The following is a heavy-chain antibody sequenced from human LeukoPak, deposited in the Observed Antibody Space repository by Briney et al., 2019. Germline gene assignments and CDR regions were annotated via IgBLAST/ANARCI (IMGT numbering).Heavy chain of an antibody. CDR3: AKSAMSDSSGYYFDS. J-gene: IGHJ4*02. Sequence: GGSLRLSCAASGFTSGIYAMSWVRHAPGKGLEWVSTINDSVGSTYYADSVKGRFTISRDNSYNTLYLQMNSLRAEDTAVYYCAKSAMSDSSGYYFDSWGQGTLVTVSS. D-gene: IGHD3-22*01. CDR2: INDSVGST. V-gene: IGHV3-23*01. CDR1: GFTSGIYA.